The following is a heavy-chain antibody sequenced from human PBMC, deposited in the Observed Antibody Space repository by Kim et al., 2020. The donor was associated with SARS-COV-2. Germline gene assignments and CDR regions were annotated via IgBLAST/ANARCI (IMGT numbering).Heavy chain of an antibody. Sequence: GGSLRLSCAASGFTFSSFAMHWVRQAPGKGLEWVAAISYDGSNRYYADSVKGRFTISRDSSKNTLYLQMNSLRAEDTAVYFCARWEHYYGSGTDDSFDVWGQGTMVTVSS. D-gene: IGHD3-10*01. V-gene: IGHV3-30*04. J-gene: IGHJ3*01. CDR3: ARWEHYYGSGTDDSFDV. CDR1: GFTFSSFA. CDR2: ISYDGSNR.